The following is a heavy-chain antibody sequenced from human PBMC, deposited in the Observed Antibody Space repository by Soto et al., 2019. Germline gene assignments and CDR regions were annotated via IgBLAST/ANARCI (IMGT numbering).Heavy chain of an antibody. Sequence: QVQLVESGGDVVQPGRSLRLSCAASGFSLSSYSMHWVRQAPGKGLEWVAGVAYDGSGQVYAPSVKGRFTISRDNSKNTLSLQMDSLRTEDTAVYYCAKVHCLATTCQGSDAFDNWGQGTMVTVSP. CDR1: GFSLSSYS. V-gene: IGHV3-30*18. D-gene: IGHD1-26*01. J-gene: IGHJ3*02. CDR3: AKVHCLATTCQGSDAFDN. CDR2: VAYDGSGQ.